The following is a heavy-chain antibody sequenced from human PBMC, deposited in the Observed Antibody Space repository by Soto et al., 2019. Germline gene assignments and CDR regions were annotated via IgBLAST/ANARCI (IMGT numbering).Heavy chain of an antibody. D-gene: IGHD3-16*01. CDR3: ARDGLLGYFDY. Sequence: QVQLVESGGGVVQPGRSLRLSCAASGFTFSSYAMHWVRQAPGKGLEWVAVISYDGSNKYYADSVKGRFTISRDNSKNTMYLQMNSLSAEDTAVYYCARDGLLGYFDYWGRGTLVTVCS. J-gene: IGHJ4*02. V-gene: IGHV3-30-3*01. CDR1: GFTFSSYA. CDR2: ISYDGSNK.